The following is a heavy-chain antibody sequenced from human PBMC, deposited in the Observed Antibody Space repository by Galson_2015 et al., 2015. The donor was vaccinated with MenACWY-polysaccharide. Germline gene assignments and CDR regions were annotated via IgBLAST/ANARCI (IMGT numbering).Heavy chain of an antibody. CDR2: INTNTGNP. CDR3: ARGPTQKVTTVPTGRFDY. Sequence: SVKVSCKASGYTFTSYAMNWVRQAPGQGLEWMGWINTNTGNPTYAQGFTGRVVFSLDTSVSTAYLQISSLKAEDTAVYYCARGPTQKVTTVPTGRFDYWGQGTLVTVSS. D-gene: IGHD4-17*01. CDR1: GYTFTSYA. J-gene: IGHJ4*02. V-gene: IGHV7-4-1*02.